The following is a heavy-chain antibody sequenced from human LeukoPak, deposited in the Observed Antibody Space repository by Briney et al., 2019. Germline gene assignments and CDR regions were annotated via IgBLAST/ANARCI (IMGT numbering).Heavy chain of an antibody. CDR1: GFTFSDYS. D-gene: IGHD3-10*01. Sequence: PGGSLRLSCAASGFTFSDYSMSWIRQAPGKGLEWVPYISSSGSTIYYADSVKGRFTISRDNAKNSLYLQINSLRAEDTAVYYCARDYGSGHRWFDPWGQGTLVTVSS. V-gene: IGHV3-11*01. CDR3: ARDYGSGHRWFDP. CDR2: ISSSGSTI. J-gene: IGHJ5*02.